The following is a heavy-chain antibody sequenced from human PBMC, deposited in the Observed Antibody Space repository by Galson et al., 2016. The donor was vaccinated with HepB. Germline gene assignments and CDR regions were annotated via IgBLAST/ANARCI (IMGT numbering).Heavy chain of an antibody. Sequence: SVKVSCKASGGTFSNYAITWVRQAPGQGLEWMGGIIPIFGTSNYAQKFQGRVTITADESTTTAYMELSSLRSEDTAVYYCARVRYCDTTSCYRERYDYSGRDGWGQGTTVTVSS. CDR3: ARVRYCDTTSCYRERYDYSGRDG. D-gene: IGHD2-2*01. CDR2: IIPIFGTS. V-gene: IGHV1-69*13. J-gene: IGHJ6*02. CDR1: GGTFSNYA.